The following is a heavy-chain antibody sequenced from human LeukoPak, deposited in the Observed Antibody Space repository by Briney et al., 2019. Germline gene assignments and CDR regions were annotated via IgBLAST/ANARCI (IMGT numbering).Heavy chain of an antibody. CDR3: ARRILWFGELLKEPTYWFDP. CDR1: GGSVSTSYY. Sequence: PSETLSLTCTVSGGSVSTSYYWGWIRQTPEKGLEWIGSINYSGSTYYNPSLKSRVTISVDTSKNYFSLRLTSVTAADTAVYYCARRILWFGELLKEPTYWFDPWGQGTLVIVSS. J-gene: IGHJ5*02. D-gene: IGHD3-10*01. V-gene: IGHV4-39*02. CDR2: INYSGST.